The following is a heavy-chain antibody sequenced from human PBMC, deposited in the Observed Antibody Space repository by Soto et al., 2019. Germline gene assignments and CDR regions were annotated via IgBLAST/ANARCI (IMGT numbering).Heavy chain of an antibody. CDR1: GGSISSSSYY. CDR2: IYYSGST. Sequence: QLQLQESGPGLVKPSETLSLTCTVSGGSISSSSYYWGWIRQPPGKGLEWIGSIYYSGSTYYNPSLKSRFTISVDTSKNQFPLKLSSVTAADTAVYYCARRSYYGGNDGGIDYWGQGTLVTVSS. CDR3: ARRSYYGGNDGGIDY. J-gene: IGHJ4*02. V-gene: IGHV4-39*01. D-gene: IGHD4-17*01.